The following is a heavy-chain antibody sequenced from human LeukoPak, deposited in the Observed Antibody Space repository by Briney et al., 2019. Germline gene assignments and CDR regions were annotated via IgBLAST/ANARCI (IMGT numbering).Heavy chain of an antibody. CDR1: GFTFTTYG. D-gene: IGHD3-10*01. CDR3: ARDLSPVVRASPMGY. Sequence: GGSLRLSCAASGFTFTTYGMNWVRQAPGKGLEWVSYISSSTSSIYYADSVKGRFTISRDNAKNSLYLQMNSLRDEDTAVYYCARDLSPVVRASPMGYWGQGTLVTVSS. CDR2: ISSSTSSI. J-gene: IGHJ4*02. V-gene: IGHV3-48*02.